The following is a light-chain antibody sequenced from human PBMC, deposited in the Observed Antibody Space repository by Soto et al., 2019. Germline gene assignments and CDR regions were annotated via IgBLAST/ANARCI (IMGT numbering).Light chain of an antibody. CDR1: SSDVGGYNY. Sequence: QSALTQPRSVSGSPGQSVPISCTGTSSDVGGYNYVSWYQQHPGKAPKLMIYDVSKRPSGVPDRFSGSKSGNTASLTISGLLAEDEADYYCCSYAGSYTWVFGGGTQLTV. J-gene: IGLJ3*02. V-gene: IGLV2-11*01. CDR3: CSYAGSYTWV. CDR2: DVS.